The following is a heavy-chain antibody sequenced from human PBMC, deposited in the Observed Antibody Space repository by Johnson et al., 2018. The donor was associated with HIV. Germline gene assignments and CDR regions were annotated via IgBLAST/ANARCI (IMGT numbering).Heavy chain of an antibody. CDR2: ISYDGSNK. J-gene: IGHJ3*02. V-gene: IGHV3-30-3*01. CDR3: RSQWGMITSGGGNVFDI. Sequence: QVQLVESGGGVVQPGRSLRLSCAASGFTFSSYAMHWVRQAPGKGLEWVAVISYDGSNKYYADSVKGRFTISRDNSKNTLYLQMNSLKTDDTAVYYCRSQWGMITSGGGNVFDIWGQGTMVIVSS. CDR1: GFTFSSYA. D-gene: IGHD3-16*01.